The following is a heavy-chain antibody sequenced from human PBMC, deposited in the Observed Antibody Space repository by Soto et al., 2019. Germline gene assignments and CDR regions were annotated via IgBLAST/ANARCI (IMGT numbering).Heavy chain of an antibody. CDR2: ISAYNGNT. CDR1: GYTFTSYG. D-gene: IGHD4-17*01. J-gene: IGHJ5*02. V-gene: IGHV1-18*01. Sequence: QVQLVQSGAEVKKPGASVKVSCKASGYTFTSYGISWVRQAPGQGLEWMGWISAYNGNTNYAQKLQGRVTMTTDTSTSTAYMELRSLRSDDTAVYYCARDLYGDYFDTGLIKGWFDPWGQGTLVTVSS. CDR3: ARDLYGDYFDTGLIKGWFDP.